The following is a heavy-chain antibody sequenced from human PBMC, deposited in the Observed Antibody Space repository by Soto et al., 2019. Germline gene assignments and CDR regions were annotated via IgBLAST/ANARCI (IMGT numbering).Heavy chain of an antibody. D-gene: IGHD1-26*01. CDR3: AREGRSGGSHTTIVY. CDR2: IIPIFGTA. Sequence: GSSVKVSCKASGGTFSSYAISWVRQAPGQGLEWMGGIIPIFGTANYAQKFQGRVTITADESTSTAYMELSSLRSEDTAVYYCAREGRSGGSHTTIVYWGQGTLVTVSS. CDR1: GGTFSSYA. V-gene: IGHV1-69*13. J-gene: IGHJ4*02.